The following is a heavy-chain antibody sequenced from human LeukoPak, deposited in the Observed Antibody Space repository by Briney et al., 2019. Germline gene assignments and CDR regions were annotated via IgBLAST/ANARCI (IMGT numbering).Heavy chain of an antibody. CDR1: GGSVSSGSYY. CDR3: ARDDYDSSGYYPYFQH. CDR2: IYYSGST. Sequence: SETLSLTCTVSGGSVSSGSYYWSWIRQPPGKGLEWIGYIYYSGSTNYNPSLKSRVTISVDTSKNQFSLKLSSVTAADTAVYYCARDDYDSSGYYPYFQHWGQGTLVTVSS. D-gene: IGHD3-22*01. J-gene: IGHJ1*01. V-gene: IGHV4-61*01.